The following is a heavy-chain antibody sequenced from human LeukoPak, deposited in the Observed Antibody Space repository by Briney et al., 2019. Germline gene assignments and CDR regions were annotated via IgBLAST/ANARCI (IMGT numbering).Heavy chain of an antibody. V-gene: IGHV4-59*01. CDR2: IYYSGST. J-gene: IGHJ4*02. CDR3: ARYYDNTGSLGY. D-gene: IGHD3-22*01. CDR1: GGSISFYS. Sequence: PSETLSLTCTVSGGSISFYSWSWIRQPPGKGLEWIGYIYYSGSTNSNPSLKSRVTISVDTSKNQFSLRLSSVTAADTAVYYRARYYDNTGSLGYWGQGTLVTVSS.